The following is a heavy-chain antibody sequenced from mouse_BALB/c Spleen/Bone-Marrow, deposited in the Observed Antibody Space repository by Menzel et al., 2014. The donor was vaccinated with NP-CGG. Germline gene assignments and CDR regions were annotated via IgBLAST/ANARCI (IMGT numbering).Heavy chain of an antibody. CDR2: IWGDGNT. CDR1: GFSLTGYG. CDR3: ARVGYGNYSFYFDY. V-gene: IGHV2-6-7*01. Sequence: VMLVESGPGLVAPSQSLSTTCTVSGFSLTGYGVNWVRQPPGKGLEWLGMIWGDGNTDYDSALKSRLSISKDNSKSQVFLKMNSLQTDDTARYYCARVGYGNYSFYFDYWGQGTTLTVSS. D-gene: IGHD2-1*01. J-gene: IGHJ2*01.